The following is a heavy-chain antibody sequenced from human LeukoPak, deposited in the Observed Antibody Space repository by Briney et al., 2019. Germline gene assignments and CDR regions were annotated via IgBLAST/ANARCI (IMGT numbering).Heavy chain of an antibody. D-gene: IGHD5-12*01. J-gene: IGHJ4*02. CDR1: GVSISSSNSY. CDR3: ARVAYSGYDYRGYFDY. Sequence: SETLSLTCTVSGVSISSSNSYWGWIRQPPGKGLEWIGYIYYSGSTNYNPSLKSRVTISVDTSKDQFSLKLSSVTAADTAVYYWARVAYSGYDYRGYFDYWGQGTLVTVSS. V-gene: IGHV4-61*05. CDR2: IYYSGST.